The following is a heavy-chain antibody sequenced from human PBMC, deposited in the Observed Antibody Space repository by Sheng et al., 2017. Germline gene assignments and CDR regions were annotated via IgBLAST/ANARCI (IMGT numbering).Heavy chain of an antibody. CDR2: IRDDGSNK. D-gene: IGHD1-26*01. J-gene: IGHJ4*02. CDR3: AKATLYTGTYYYFDY. Sequence: QVQLVESGGGVVQPGGSLRLSCAASGFTFTSFNMHWVRQAPGKGLEWVALIRDDGSNKYYSDSVKGRFTISRDNSKNTLYLQMNSLRAGDTAVYYCAKATLYTGTYYYFDYWGQGTLVTVSS. CDR1: GFTFTSFN. V-gene: IGHV3-30*02.